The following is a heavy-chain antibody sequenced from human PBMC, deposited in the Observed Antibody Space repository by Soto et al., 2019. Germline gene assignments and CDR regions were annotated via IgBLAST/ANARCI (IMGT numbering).Heavy chain of an antibody. CDR1: GGSISSGGYY. V-gene: IGHV4-31*03. CDR3: ARDKGLLLWFGELFPYGMDV. Sequence: QVQLQESGPGLVKPSQTLSLTCTVSGGSISSGGYYWSWIRQHPGKGLEWIGYIYYSGSTYYNPSLKRRVTISVETSKNQFSLKLSSVTAADTAVYYCARDKGLLLWFGELFPYGMDVWGQGTTVTVSS. CDR2: IYYSGST. J-gene: IGHJ6*02. D-gene: IGHD3-10*01.